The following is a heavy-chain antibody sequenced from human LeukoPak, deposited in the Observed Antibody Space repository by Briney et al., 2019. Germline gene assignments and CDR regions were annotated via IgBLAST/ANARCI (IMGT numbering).Heavy chain of an antibody. V-gene: IGHV4-59*01. Sequence: SETLSLTCTVSGGSISSYYWSWIRQPPGKGLEWIGYIYYSGSTNYNPSLKSRVTISVDTSKNQFSLKLSSVTAADTAVCYCARVGATIDYWGQGTLVTVSS. D-gene: IGHD1-26*01. J-gene: IGHJ4*02. CDR3: ARVGATIDY. CDR1: GGSISSYY. CDR2: IYYSGST.